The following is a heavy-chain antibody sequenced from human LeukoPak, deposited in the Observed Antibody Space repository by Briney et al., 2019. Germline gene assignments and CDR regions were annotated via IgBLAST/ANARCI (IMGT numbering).Heavy chain of an antibody. Sequence: SETLSLTRTVSGGSISSYYWSWIRQPPGKGLEWIGHIYYSGSTNYNPSLKSRVTISVDTSKNQFSLKLSSVTAADTAVYYCARGPIVVVPAAVYGMDVWGQGTTVTVSS. CDR1: GGSISSYY. D-gene: IGHD2-2*01. CDR2: IYYSGST. V-gene: IGHV4-59*12. J-gene: IGHJ6*02. CDR3: ARGPIVVVPAAVYGMDV.